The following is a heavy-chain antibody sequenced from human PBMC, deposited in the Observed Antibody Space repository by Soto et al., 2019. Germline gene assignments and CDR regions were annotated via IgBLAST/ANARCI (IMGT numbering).Heavy chain of an antibody. V-gene: IGHV4-59*01. CDR2: IYYSGST. Sequence: PSETLSLTCTVSGGSISSYYCSWIRQPPGKGLEWIGYIYYSGSTNYNPSLKSRVTISVDTSKNQFSLKLSSVTAADTAVYYCARGRGSSGYYRGGAFDSWGRGTMVPV. D-gene: IGHD3-22*01. CDR3: ARGRGSSGYYRGGAFDS. CDR1: GGSISSYY. J-gene: IGHJ3*02.